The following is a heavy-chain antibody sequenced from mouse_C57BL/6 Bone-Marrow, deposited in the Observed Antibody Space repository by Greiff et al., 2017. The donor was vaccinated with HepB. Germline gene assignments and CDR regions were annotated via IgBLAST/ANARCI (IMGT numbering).Heavy chain of an antibody. V-gene: IGHV1-81*01. CDR2: IYPRSGNT. CDR3: ARTRTTVVVDWYFDV. Sequence: LVESGAELARPGASVKLSCKASGYTFTSYGISWVKQRTGQGLEWIGEIYPRSGNTYYNEKFKGKATLTADKSSSTAYMELRSLTSEDSAVYFCARTRTTVVVDWYFDVWGTGTTVTVSS. J-gene: IGHJ1*03. CDR1: GYTFTSYG. D-gene: IGHD1-1*01.